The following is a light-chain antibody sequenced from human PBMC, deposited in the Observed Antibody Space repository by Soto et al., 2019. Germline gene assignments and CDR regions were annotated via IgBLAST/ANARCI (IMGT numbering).Light chain of an antibody. Sequence: DIQMTQSPSAMSASVGDRVTITCRASQGIANYLAWFQQKSGEVPKCLIYGASSLQSGVPSRFSGSGSGTEFALTISSLQPEDVATYFCLQLSKYPHTFGQGTKLEIK. J-gene: IGKJ2*01. CDR1: QGIANY. V-gene: IGKV1-17*03. CDR3: LQLSKYPHT. CDR2: GAS.